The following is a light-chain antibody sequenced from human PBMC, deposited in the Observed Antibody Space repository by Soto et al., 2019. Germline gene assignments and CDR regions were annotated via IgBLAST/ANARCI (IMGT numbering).Light chain of an antibody. CDR3: QQYDNLLPLT. CDR2: DAS. J-gene: IGKJ4*01. V-gene: IGKV1-33*01. Sequence: DIQMTQSPSSLSASVGDRVSITCQASQDISNHLNCYQHKPGKAPKILIYDASNLEKGVPSRFSGSGSGTDFTFTISSLQAEDVATYYCQQYDNLLPLTFGGGTKVEIK. CDR1: QDISNH.